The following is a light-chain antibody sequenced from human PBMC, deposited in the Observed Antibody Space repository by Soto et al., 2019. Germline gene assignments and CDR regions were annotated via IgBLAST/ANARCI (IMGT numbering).Light chain of an antibody. J-gene: IGKJ2*01. Sequence: DTVLTQSPGILSLSPGERATLSCRTSQTIRNNYLAWYQQKAGQAPRLLIYGASNRAGGIPDRFSGSGSGTDFTLTISRLEPEDFAVYYCQQYGGSPRTFGQGTKLEIK. CDR3: QQYGGSPRT. CDR1: QTIRNNY. CDR2: GAS. V-gene: IGKV3-20*01.